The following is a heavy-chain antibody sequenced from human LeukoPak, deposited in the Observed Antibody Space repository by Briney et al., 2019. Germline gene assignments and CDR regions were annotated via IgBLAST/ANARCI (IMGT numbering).Heavy chain of an antibody. D-gene: IGHD1-7*01. CDR1: GFTFSSYA. V-gene: IGHV3-30-3*01. J-gene: IGHJ5*01. CDR3: ARDVQGETGTTGEGDS. Sequence: GGSLRLSCAASGFTFSSYAMHWVRQAPGKGLEWVAVISYDGSNKYYADSVKGRFTISRDNSKNTLYLQMSSLRVEDTAVYYCARDVQGETGTTGEGDSWGQGTLVTVSS. CDR2: ISYDGSNK.